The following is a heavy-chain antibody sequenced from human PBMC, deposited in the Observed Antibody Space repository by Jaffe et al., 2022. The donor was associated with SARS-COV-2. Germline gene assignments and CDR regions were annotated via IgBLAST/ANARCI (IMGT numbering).Heavy chain of an antibody. D-gene: IGHD6-13*01. CDR3: AVGSSSWYGGFDY. CDR1: GGSFSGYY. CDR2: INHSGST. Sequence: QVQLQQWGAGLLKPSETLSLTCAVYGGSFSGYYWSWIRQPPGKGLEWIGEINHSGSTNYNPSLKSRVTISVDTSKNQFSLKLSSVTAADTAVYYCAVGSSSWYGGFDYWGQGTLVTVSS. V-gene: IGHV4-34*01. J-gene: IGHJ4*02.